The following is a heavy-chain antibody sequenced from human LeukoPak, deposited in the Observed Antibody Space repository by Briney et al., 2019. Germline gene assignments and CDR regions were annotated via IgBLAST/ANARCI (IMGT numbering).Heavy chain of an antibody. CDR1: GFTFSTYA. CDR3: AIDLGLRIAAAGIFES. D-gene: IGHD6-13*01. J-gene: IGHJ4*02. V-gene: IGHV3-23*01. Sequence: GGSVRLSCAASGFTFSTYAISWVRQAPGKGLEWVSAFSGSASSTFYADSVKGRFTISRDNSKNTLYLQMNSLRAEDTAVYYCAIDLGLRIAAAGIFESWGEGNLVTVSS. CDR2: FSGSASST.